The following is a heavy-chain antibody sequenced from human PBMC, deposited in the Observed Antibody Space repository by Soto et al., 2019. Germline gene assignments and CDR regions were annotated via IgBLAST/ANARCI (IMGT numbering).Heavy chain of an antibody. V-gene: IGHV3-9*01. Sequence: EVQLVESGGGLVQPGRSLRLSCAASGFTFDDYAMHWVRQAPGKGLEWGSGISWNSGSIGYADSVKGRFTIYRDNAKNSLYLQMNSLRAEDTALYYCAKGVDIVVVPAATFDYWGQGTLVTVSS. CDR1: GFTFDDYA. J-gene: IGHJ4*02. D-gene: IGHD2-2*03. CDR3: AKGVDIVVVPAATFDY. CDR2: ISWNSGSI.